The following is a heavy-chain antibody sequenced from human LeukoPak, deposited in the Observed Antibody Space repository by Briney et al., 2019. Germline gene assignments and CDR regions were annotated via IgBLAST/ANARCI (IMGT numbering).Heavy chain of an antibody. D-gene: IGHD6-13*01. CDR3: ARDLSSSSRAFDY. CDR1: GDSVSSNSAA. CDR2: TYYRSKWYN. Sequence: SQTLSLTCAISGDSVSSNSAAWNWIRQSPSRGLEWLGRTYYRSKWYNDYAVSVKSQITINPDTSKNQFSLKLSSVTAADTAVYYCARDLSSSSRAFDYWGQGTLVTVSS. V-gene: IGHV6-1*01. J-gene: IGHJ4*02.